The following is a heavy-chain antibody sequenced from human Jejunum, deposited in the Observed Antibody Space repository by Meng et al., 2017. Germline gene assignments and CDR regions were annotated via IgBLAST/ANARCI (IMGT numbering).Heavy chain of an antibody. J-gene: IGHJ4*02. V-gene: IGHV3-23*01. CDR3: AKSYYDSRGYDYYFDY. CDR1: GFTFSSYA. D-gene: IGHD3-22*01. CDR2: ITGSGGRT. Sequence: GESLKISCAASGFTFSSYAMSWVRQAPGKGLEWVSAITGSGGRTYYAGRFTISRDNSQNTLYLQMNSLRAEDTAIYYCAKSYYDSRGYDYYFDYWGQGTLVTVSS.